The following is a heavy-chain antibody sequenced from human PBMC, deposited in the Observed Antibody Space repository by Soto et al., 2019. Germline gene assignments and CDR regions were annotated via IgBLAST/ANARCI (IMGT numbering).Heavy chain of an antibody. D-gene: IGHD2-15*01. CDR3: AAELYSGGSCCSFDI. CDR1: GFTFTNSA. V-gene: IGHV1-58*03. J-gene: IGHJ3*02. CDR2: IIVGSGHT. Sequence: QMQVVQSGPEVKTPGTSVKVSCKTSGFTFTNSAVQWVRQARGQRLEWIGWIIVGSGHTASAQNLPERITITRDMSTSTAYMELSSLRSEDTAVYYCAAELYSGGSCCSFDIWGQGTMVTVSS.